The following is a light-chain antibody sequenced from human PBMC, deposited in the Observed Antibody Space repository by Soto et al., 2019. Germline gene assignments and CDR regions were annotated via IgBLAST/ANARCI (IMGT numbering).Light chain of an antibody. CDR2: GAS. CDR1: QSVSSNS. J-gene: IGKJ3*01. CDR3: QQYGSAPV. Sequence: EIVLTQSPGTLSLSPGERATLSCRASQSVSSNSLAWYQQQPGQAPRLLIYGASSRATGIPDRFSGSGSGNDFTLTISILEADVFAGYYCQQYGSAPVFGPGTKVDI. V-gene: IGKV3-20*01.